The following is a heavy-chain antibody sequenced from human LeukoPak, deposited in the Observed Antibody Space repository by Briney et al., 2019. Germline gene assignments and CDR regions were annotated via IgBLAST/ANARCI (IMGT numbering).Heavy chain of an antibody. CDR3: ARVVDSSGYYYDY. Sequence: SETLSLTCTVSGGSVSSGGYSWSWIRQPPGKGLEWIGYIYHSGSTYYNPSLKSRVTISVDRSKNQFSLKLSSVTAADTAVYYCARVVDSSGYYYDYWGQGTPVTVSS. D-gene: IGHD3-22*01. CDR2: IYHSGST. J-gene: IGHJ4*02. CDR1: GGSVSSGGYS. V-gene: IGHV4-30-2*01.